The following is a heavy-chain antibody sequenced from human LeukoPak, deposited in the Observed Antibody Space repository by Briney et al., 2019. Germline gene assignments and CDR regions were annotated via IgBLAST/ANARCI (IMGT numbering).Heavy chain of an antibody. CDR2: ISGSGVST. Sequence: GGTLRLSCAASGFNFSNYGMRWVRQAPGRGLEWVSVISGSGVSTYYADSVKGRFTISRDNFKNTLYLQMNSLRAEDTAAYYCAKGRIVGATSVGYWGQGTLVTVSS. V-gene: IGHV3-23*01. CDR3: AKGRIVGATSVGY. J-gene: IGHJ4*02. D-gene: IGHD1-26*01. CDR1: GFNFSNYG.